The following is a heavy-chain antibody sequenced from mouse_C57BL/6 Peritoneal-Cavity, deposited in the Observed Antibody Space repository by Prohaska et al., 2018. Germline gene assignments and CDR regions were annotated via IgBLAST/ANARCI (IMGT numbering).Heavy chain of an antibody. CDR1: GYTFTDHT. D-gene: IGHD2-4*01. V-gene: IGHV1-78*01. CDR2: IYPRDGST. CDR3: ARGYYDYDYAMDY. Sequence: QVQLQQSDTELVKPGASVKISCKVSGYTFTDHTIHWMKQRPEQGLEWIGYIYPRDGSTKYNEKFKGKATLTADKSSSTAYMQLHSLTSEDSAVYFCARGYYDYDYAMDYWGQGTSVTVSS. J-gene: IGHJ4*01.